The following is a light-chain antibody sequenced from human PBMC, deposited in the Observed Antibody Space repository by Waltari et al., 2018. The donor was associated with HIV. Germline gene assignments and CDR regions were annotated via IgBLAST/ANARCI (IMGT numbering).Light chain of an antibody. J-gene: IGKJ1*01. CDR1: QTISSY. CDR2: GAS. CDR3: QQSYSTPQT. Sequence: DIQMTQSPSSLSASVGDRVTITCRASQTISSYLNWYQHKPRKAPKLLIYGASNLQSAVPSRFSGSGSGTDFTLTISSLQSEDFATYYCQQSYSTPQTFGQGTNVGV. V-gene: IGKV1-39*01.